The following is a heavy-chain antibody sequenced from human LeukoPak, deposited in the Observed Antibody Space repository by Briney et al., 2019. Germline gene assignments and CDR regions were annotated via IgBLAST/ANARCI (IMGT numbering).Heavy chain of an antibody. CDR2: SRNKANSYST. V-gene: IGHV3-72*01. J-gene: IGHJ6*03. CDR3: GVGVSIVNYYSYMDV. CDR1: GFTFSDRY. D-gene: IGHD1-26*01. Sequence: GGSLRLSCAASGFTFSDRYMDWVRQAPGKGLEWVGRSRNKANSYSTEYAASVKGRFTISRDDSKNSAYLQMHGLKTEDTAVYYCGVGVSIVNYYSYMDVWGKGTTVTVSS.